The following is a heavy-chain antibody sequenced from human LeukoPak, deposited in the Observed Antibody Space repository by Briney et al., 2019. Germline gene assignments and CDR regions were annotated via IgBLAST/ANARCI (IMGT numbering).Heavy chain of an antibody. J-gene: IGHJ5*02. CDR3: ARIVVAPGTFGP. CDR2: IYTSGST. CDR1: GSSISSYY. V-gene: IGHV4-4*09. Sequence: SETLSLTCTVSGSSISSYYWSWIRQPPGKGLEWIGYIYTSGSTNYNPSLKSLVTISVDTSKNQFSLKLSSVTAADTAVYYCARIVVAPGTFGPWGQGTLVTVSS. D-gene: IGHD3-22*01.